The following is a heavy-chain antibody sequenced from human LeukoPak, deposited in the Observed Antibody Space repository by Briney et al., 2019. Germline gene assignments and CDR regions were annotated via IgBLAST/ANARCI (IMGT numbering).Heavy chain of an antibody. CDR3: AKPDDNSNYRIIHY. V-gene: IGHV3-30*02. CDR2: IRYDGSHK. Sequence: GGSLRLSCAASGFAFSSSGMHWVRQTPGKGLEWVAFIRYDGSHKYYADSVKGRFTISRDNSQNTLSLQMNSLRAEDTAVCYCAKPDDNSNYRIIHYWGQGTLVTVSS. CDR1: GFAFSSSG. D-gene: IGHD4-11*01. J-gene: IGHJ4*02.